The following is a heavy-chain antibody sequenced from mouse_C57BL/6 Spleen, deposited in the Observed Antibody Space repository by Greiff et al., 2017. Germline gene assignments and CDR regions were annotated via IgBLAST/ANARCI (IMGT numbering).Heavy chain of an antibody. J-gene: IGHJ4*01. CDR3: ARNSPYGRDQFYYAMDY. CDR2: IWTGGGT. V-gene: IGHV2-9-1*01. CDR1: GFSLTSYA. D-gene: IGHD1-1*01. Sequence: QVQLQQSGPGLVAPSQSLSITCTVSGFSLTSYAISWVRQPPGKGLEWLGVIWTGGGTNYNSALKSRLSISKDNSKSQVFLKMNSLQTDDTARYYCARNSPYGRDQFYYAMDYWGQGTSVTVSS.